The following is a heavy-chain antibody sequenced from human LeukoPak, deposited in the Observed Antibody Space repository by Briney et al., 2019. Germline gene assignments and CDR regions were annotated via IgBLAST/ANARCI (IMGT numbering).Heavy chain of an antibody. D-gene: IGHD3-22*01. CDR3: AKGERGRGIVVIPAIDY. CDR2: INWNGGST. Sequence: AGGSLRLSCAASGFTFDDYGMNWVRQAPGKGLEWVSGINWNGGSTGYADSVKGRFTISRDNAKSSLYLQMNSLRAEDTAVYYCAKGERGRGIVVIPAIDYWGQGTLVTVSS. J-gene: IGHJ4*02. CDR1: GFTFDDYG. V-gene: IGHV3-20*04.